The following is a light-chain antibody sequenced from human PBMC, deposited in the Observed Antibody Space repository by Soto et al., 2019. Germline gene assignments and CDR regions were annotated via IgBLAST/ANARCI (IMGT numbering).Light chain of an antibody. CDR1: SSDVGSYNL. CDR3: CSYAGSSISYV. Sequence: QSALTQPASVSGSPGQSITISCTGTSSDVGSYNLVSWYQQHPGKAPKLMIYEGSKRPSGVSNRFSGSKSGNTASLTISGLQAEDEADYYCCSYAGSSISYVFGTRTKVTVL. CDR2: EGS. V-gene: IGLV2-23*01. J-gene: IGLJ1*01.